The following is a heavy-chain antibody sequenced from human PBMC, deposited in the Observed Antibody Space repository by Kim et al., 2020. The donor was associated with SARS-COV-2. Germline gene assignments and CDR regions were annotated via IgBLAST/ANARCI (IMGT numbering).Heavy chain of an antibody. J-gene: IGHJ4*02. D-gene: IGHD1-7*01. V-gene: IGHV1-8*01. CDR3: ARARTRDWDFDY. Sequence: GYEQKFQGRVTMTRNTSISTAYMELSSLRSEDTAVYYCARARTRDWDFDYWGQGTLVTVSS.